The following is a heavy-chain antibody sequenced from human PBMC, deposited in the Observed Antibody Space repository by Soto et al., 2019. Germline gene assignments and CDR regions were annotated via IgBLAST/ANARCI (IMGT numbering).Heavy chain of an antibody. CDR2: IYSGGST. V-gene: IGHV3-53*04. J-gene: IGHJ4*02. CDR1: GFTVSSNY. D-gene: IGHD1-1*01. CDR3: ARELPGPGVRPFDY. Sequence: EVQLVESGGGLVQPGGSLRLSCAASGFTVSSNYMSWVRQAPGKGLEWVSVIYSGGSTYYADSVKGRFTISRHNSKNTLYLQMNSLRAEDTAVYYCARELPGPGVRPFDYWGQGTLVTVSS.